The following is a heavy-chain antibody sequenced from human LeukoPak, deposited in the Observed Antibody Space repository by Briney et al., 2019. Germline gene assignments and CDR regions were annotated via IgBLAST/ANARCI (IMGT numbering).Heavy chain of an antibody. CDR3: AKVGLYCSGGSCYSRKSYYFDY. CDR1: GFTFSSYA. V-gene: IGHV3-23*01. D-gene: IGHD2-15*01. CDR2: ISGSGGST. Sequence: GGSLGLSCAASGFTFSSYAMSWVRQAPGKGLEWVSAISGSGGSTYYADSVKGRFTISRDNSKNTLYLQMNSLRAEDTAVYYCAKVGLYCSGGSCYSRKSYYFDYWGQGTLVTVSS. J-gene: IGHJ4*02.